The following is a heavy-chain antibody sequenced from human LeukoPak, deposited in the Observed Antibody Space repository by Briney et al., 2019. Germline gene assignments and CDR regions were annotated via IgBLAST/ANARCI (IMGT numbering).Heavy chain of an antibody. CDR1: GGSITTYY. CDR3: ARVGDYNDLVY. CDR2: IYYSGTT. J-gene: IGHJ4*02. V-gene: IGHV4-59*01. Sequence: PSETLSLTCTVSGGSITTYYWTWIRQPPGKGLEWIGHIYYSGTTNYNPSLKSRVTISVDRSKNQFSLKLRSVTAADTAVYYCARVGDYNDLVYWGQGTLVTVSS. D-gene: IGHD4-11*01.